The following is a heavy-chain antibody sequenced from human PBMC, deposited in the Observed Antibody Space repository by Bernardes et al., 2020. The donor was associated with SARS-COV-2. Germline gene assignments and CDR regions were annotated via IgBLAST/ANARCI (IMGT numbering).Heavy chain of an antibody. Sequence: GGSLRLSCTTSEFTFNTAWMNWVRQAPGKGLEWVGRVRSNVDGGTSDYAAPVKGRFTISRDDSKSTLYLQMSSLKPEDSAVYYCTTEEWEPLRAAYWGRGTLVTVSS. J-gene: IGHJ4*02. CDR2: VRSNVDGGTS. CDR3: TTEEWEPLRAAY. V-gene: IGHV3-15*01. D-gene: IGHD1-26*01. CDR1: EFTFNTAW.